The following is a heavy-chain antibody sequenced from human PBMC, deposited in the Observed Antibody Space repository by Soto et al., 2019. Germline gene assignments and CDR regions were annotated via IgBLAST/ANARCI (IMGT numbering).Heavy chain of an antibody. Sequence: GGSLRLSCAASGFSFSGSALSWVRQASGKGLESVCGIRSKDNNYASGISASVKVRFAITRDDSKKTAQLEIKSLKTEDTAVYYYFLYDDFEGGIDYWGQGTRVTVSS. D-gene: IGHD3-16*01. CDR3: FLYDDFEGGIDY. CDR1: GFSFSGSA. V-gene: IGHV3-73*01. CDR2: IRSKDNNYAS. J-gene: IGHJ4*02.